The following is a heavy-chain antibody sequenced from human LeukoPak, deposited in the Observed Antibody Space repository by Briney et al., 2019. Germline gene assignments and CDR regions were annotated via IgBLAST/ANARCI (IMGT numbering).Heavy chain of an antibody. CDR1: GGSISSYY. CDR3: ARARINWFDP. D-gene: IGHD1-14*01. J-gene: IGHJ5*02. V-gene: IGHV4-59*01. CDR2: IYNNGST. Sequence: SETLSLTCTVSGGSISSYYWSWIRQPRGKGLEWIGYIYNNGSTNYNPSHKSRVTISVDTSKNQFSLKLSSVTAADTALYYCARARINWFDPWGQGTLVTVSS.